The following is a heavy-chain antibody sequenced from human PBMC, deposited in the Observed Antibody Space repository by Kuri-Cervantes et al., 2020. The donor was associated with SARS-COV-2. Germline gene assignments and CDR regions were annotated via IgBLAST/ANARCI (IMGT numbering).Heavy chain of an antibody. V-gene: IGHV3-48*04. CDR2: ISSSSSTI. CDR3: ARDPYSSSWYRYYYGMDV. Sequence: GGSLRLSCAASGFTFSSYSMNWVRQAPGKGLEWVSYISSSSSTIYYVDSVKGRFTISRDNAKNSLYLQMNSLRAEDTAVYYCARDPYSSSWYRYYYGMDVWGQGTTVTVSS. D-gene: IGHD6-13*01. CDR1: GFTFSSYS. J-gene: IGHJ6*02.